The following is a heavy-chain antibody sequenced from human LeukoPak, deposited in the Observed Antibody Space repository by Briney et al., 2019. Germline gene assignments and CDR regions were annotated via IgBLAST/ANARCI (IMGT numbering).Heavy chain of an antibody. CDR3: AKGEYRCGWYVGHN. Sequence: GGSLRLSCAASGFTFRNYAMYCVRHAAGKGLEWVSAISGRSDNTYYADSVRGRFTISRHNSKNTVSLQMNSLRVEDTAMYFCAKGEYRCGWYVGHNSGQGAQVSASS. D-gene: IGHD6-19*01. CDR1: GFTFRNYA. J-gene: IGHJ4*02. V-gene: IGHV3-23*01. CDR2: ISGRSDNT.